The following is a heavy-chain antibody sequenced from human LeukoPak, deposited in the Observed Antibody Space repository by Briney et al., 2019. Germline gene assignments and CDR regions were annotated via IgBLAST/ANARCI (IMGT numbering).Heavy chain of an antibody. CDR2: ISSSGSTI. J-gene: IGHJ4*02. CDR1: GFTFSSYE. D-gene: IGHD3-22*01. Sequence: GGSLRLSCAASGFTFSSYEMNWVRQAPGKGLYWVSYISSSGSTIYYADSVKGRFTISRDNAKNSLYLQMNSLRAEDTAVYYCARSLRRCYYDSSGYYGNFDYWGQGTLVTVSS. CDR3: ARSLRRCYYDSSGYYGNFDY. V-gene: IGHV3-48*03.